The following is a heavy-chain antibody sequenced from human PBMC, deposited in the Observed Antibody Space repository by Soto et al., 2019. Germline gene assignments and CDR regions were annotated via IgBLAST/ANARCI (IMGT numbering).Heavy chain of an antibody. V-gene: IGHV1-46*01. CDR1: GYTFTSYY. J-gene: IGHJ3*02. D-gene: IGHD3-22*01. CDR3: AREKRDYYDSSGYYYAGACDI. Sequence: QVQLVQSGAEVKKPGASVKVSCKASGYTFTSYYMHWVRQAPGQGLEWMGIINPSGGSTSYAQKCQGRVTMTRDTSTSTVYMELSSLRSEDTAVYYCAREKRDYYDSSGYYYAGACDIWGQGTMVTVSS. CDR2: INPSGGST.